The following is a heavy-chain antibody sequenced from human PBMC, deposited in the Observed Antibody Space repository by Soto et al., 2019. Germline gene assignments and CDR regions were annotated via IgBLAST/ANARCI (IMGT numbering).Heavy chain of an antibody. J-gene: IGHJ4*02. D-gene: IGHD3-22*01. CDR2: ISGSGGST. V-gene: IGHV3-23*01. Sequence: GGSLRLSCAASGFTFSSYAMSWVRQAPGKGLEWVSAISGSGGSTYYADSVKGRFTISRDNSKNTLYLQMNSLRAEDTAVYYCAKTYYYDSSGRPYFDYWGQGTLVTVSS. CDR1: GFTFSSYA. CDR3: AKTYYYDSSGRPYFDY.